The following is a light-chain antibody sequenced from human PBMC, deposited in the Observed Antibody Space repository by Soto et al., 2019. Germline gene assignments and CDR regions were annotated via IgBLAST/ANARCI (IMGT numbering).Light chain of an antibody. CDR3: QQTYSTPLT. J-gene: IGKJ4*01. CDR2: AAS. Sequence: DIQITQSPPSLSASVGDGVTITWGATQSLYTYLSWYQQKPGKAPKLLISAASSLESGVPSRFSGSGCGTDFSVTIGSLQHEDFATYYCQQTYSTPLTFGGGTKVDIK. CDR1: QSLYTY. V-gene: IGKV1-39*01.